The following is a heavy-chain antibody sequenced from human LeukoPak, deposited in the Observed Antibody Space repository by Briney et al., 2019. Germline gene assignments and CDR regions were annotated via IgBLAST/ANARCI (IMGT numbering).Heavy chain of an antibody. V-gene: IGHV1-2*02. J-gene: IGHJ3*01. CDR3: ARDRSRYSDAKDAFDL. CDR2: INPDSGGT. Sequence: ASVKVSCKASGYTFTGYYMHWLRQAPGQGLEWMGWINPDSGGTVYAQKYKGRITMTRDTSISTVYMELSRPRPDDTAIYYCARDRSRYSDAKDAFDLWGQGTMVTVSS. CDR1: GYTFTGYY. D-gene: IGHD5-18*01.